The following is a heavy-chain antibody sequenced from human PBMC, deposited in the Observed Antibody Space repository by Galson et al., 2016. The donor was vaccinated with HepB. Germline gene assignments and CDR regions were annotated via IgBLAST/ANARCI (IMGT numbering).Heavy chain of an antibody. V-gene: IGHV3-23*01. CDR2: ISDSGAGT. Sequence: SLRLSCAGSGLSLSPYALSWVRQAPGKGLEWVSAISDSGAGTYYADSVKGRFTISRDNSKNTLYLQMNSLRAEDTAVYYCAKDSSSALWGRGSLVTVSS. CDR1: GLSLSPYA. D-gene: IGHD6-6*01. J-gene: IGHJ2*01. CDR3: AKDSSSAL.